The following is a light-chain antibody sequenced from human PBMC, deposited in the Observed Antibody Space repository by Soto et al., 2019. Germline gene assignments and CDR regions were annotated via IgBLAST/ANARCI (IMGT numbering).Light chain of an antibody. J-gene: IGKJ5*01. Sequence: DIQMTQSPSTLSASIGDRVTITCRASQSISGWLAWYQQKPGKAPKLLIYKASSLGSGVPSRFSGSGSGTEFTLTISSLQPDDFATYYCQQYDSYSITFGQGTRLEIK. V-gene: IGKV1-5*03. CDR3: QQYDSYSIT. CDR2: KAS. CDR1: QSISGW.